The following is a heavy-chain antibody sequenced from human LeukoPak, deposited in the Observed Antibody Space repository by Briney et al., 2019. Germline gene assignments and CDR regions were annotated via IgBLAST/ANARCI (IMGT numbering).Heavy chain of an antibody. D-gene: IGHD2-15*01. CDR2: ISYDGSNK. CDR3: AKNSGGSCYQAIAY. Sequence: GGSLRLSCAASGFTFSSYGMHWVRQAPGKGLEWVAVISYDGSNKYYADSVKGRFTISRDNSKNTLYLQMNSLRAEDTAVYYCAKNSGGSCYQAIAYWGQGTLVTVSS. CDR1: GFTFSSYG. J-gene: IGHJ4*02. V-gene: IGHV3-30*18.